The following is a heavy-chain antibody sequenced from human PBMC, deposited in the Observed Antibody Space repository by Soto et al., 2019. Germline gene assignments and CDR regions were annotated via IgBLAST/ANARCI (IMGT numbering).Heavy chain of an antibody. D-gene: IGHD2-2*01. CDR3: AREIVVVPAAYTTDY. V-gene: IGHV3-64*01. CDR1: GFTFSSYA. CDR2: ISSDGGST. J-gene: IGHJ4*02. Sequence: ESGGGLVQPGGSLRLSCAASGFTFSSYAMHWVRQAPGKGLVYVSAISSDGGSTYYANSVKGRFTISRDNSKNTLYLQMGSLRAEDMAVYYCAREIVVVPAAYTTDYWGQGTLVTVSS.